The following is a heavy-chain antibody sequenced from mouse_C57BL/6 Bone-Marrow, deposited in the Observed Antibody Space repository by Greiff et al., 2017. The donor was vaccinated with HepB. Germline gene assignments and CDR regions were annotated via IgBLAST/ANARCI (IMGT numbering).Heavy chain of an antibody. CDR3: ARPLLATVSGVYAMDY. J-gene: IGHJ4*01. CDR2: INPITGYN. CDR1: GYTFTSYW. Sequence: QVQLQQSGAELAKPGASVKMSCKASGYTFTSYWMHWVKQRPGQGLEWIGYINPITGYNEYNQKFKDRATLTADKSTSTGYMQRNSLTSEDSAVYDCARPLLATVSGVYAMDYWGQGTSVTVSA. D-gene: IGHD1-1*01. V-gene: IGHV1-7*01.